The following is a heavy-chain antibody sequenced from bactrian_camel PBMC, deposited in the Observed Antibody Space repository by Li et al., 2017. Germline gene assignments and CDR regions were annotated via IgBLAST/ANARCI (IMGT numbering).Heavy chain of an antibody. J-gene: IGHJ4*01. D-gene: IGHD1*01. CDR3: AADLVTDEPSLVEREYYY. CDR2: IDSDGYA. V-gene: IGHV3S53*01. CDR1: GYAFGSSC. Sequence: VQLVESGGGPVQAGGSLRLSCAVSGYAFGSSCLAWFRQAPGKEREGVAGIDSDGYAKYVPSISGRFGISRDSAKNTLHLYMNSLKSEDTGMYYCAADLVTDEPSLVEREYYYWGQGTQVTVS.